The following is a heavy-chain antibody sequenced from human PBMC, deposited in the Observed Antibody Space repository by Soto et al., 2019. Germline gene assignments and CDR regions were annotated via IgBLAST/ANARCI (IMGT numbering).Heavy chain of an antibody. V-gene: IGHV1-2*04. Sequence: ASVKVSCKASGYTFTGYYIHWVRQAPGQGLEWMGWINPNSGGTNYAQKFQGWVTMTRDTSISTAYMELSRLRSDDTAVYYCARATRGYYDILTGYYKGSYGMDVWGQGTTVTVSS. D-gene: IGHD3-9*01. CDR3: ARATRGYYDILTGYYKGSYGMDV. CDR1: GYTFTGYY. J-gene: IGHJ6*02. CDR2: INPNSGGT.